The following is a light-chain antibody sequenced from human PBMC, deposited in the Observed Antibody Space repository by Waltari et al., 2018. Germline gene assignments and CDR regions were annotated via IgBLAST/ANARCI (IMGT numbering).Light chain of an antibody. J-gene: IGKJ5*01. V-gene: IGKV3-15*01. CDR2: GAF. Sequence: EVVMTQSQATLSVSPGERATLSCRASHGISDNLAWYQQKPGQAPRLLIYGAFTRATGIPARFTGSGSGTEFTLTINSLQSEDSAVYYCQQYNRWPPITFGQGTRLEIK. CDR1: HGISDN. CDR3: QQYNRWPPIT.